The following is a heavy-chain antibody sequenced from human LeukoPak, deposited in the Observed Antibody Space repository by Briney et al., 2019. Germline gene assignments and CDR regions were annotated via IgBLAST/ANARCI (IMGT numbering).Heavy chain of an antibody. CDR2: ISAYNGNT. V-gene: IGHV1-18*01. Sequence: GASVKVSCKASGYTFTSYGISWVRQAPGQGLEWMGWISAYNGNTNYAQKLQGRVTMTTDTSTSTAYMELRSLRSDDTAVYYCARDYDFWSGYDYWFDPWGQGTLVTVSS. J-gene: IGHJ5*02. D-gene: IGHD3-3*01. CDR1: GYTFTSYG. CDR3: ARDYDFWSGYDYWFDP.